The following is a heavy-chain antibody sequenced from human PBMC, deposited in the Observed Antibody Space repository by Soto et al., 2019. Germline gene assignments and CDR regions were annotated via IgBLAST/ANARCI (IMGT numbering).Heavy chain of an antibody. CDR1: GGSISSGGYY. J-gene: IGHJ4*02. D-gene: IGHD3-16*01. CDR2: IYYSGTT. V-gene: IGHV4-31*03. CDR3: ARVKMWGSAPQFDY. Sequence: SETLSLTCTVSGGSISSGGYYWRWIRQHPGKGLEWIGNIYYSGTTYFNPSLKSRVTISVDTSKKQFSLKLSSVTAADTAVYYCARVKMWGSAPQFDYWGQGTLVTVSS.